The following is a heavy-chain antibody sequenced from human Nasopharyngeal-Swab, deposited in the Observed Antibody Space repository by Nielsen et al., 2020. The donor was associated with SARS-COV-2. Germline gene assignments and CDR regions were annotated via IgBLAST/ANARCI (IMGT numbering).Heavy chain of an antibody. CDR2: IWYEGSNK. CDR1: GFTFSSYG. V-gene: IGHV3-33*01. D-gene: IGHD2-8*01. Sequence: GGSLRLACAASGFTFSSYGRHWVSQDRGKGLGWVAVIWYEGSNKYYADSVKGRFTISRDNPKNTLYLQMNSLRAEDTAVYYCARDGPSGYCTNGVCYSYYMDVWGKGTTVTVSS. CDR3: ARDGPSGYCTNGVCYSYYMDV. J-gene: IGHJ6*03.